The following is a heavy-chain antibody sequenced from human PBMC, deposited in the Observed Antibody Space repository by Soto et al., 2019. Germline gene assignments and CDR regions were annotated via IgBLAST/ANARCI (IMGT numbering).Heavy chain of an antibody. D-gene: IGHD3-3*01. CDR3: AKVESYDFWGGYDYYDYSHYGMDV. V-gene: IGHV3-23*01. CDR1: EFTFNNYA. Sequence: GSLRLSCAASEFTFNNYAMTWVRQTPGKGLEWVAGISGPGGRTYYADSVKGRFTISRDNSKNTLFLQMNGLRGEDTAVYYCAKVESYDFWGGYDYYDYSHYGMDVWGQGTTVTVSS. CDR2: ISGPGGRT. J-gene: IGHJ6*02.